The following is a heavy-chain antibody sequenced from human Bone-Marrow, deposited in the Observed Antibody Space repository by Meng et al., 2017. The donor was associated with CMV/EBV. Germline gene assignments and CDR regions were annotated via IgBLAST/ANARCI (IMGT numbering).Heavy chain of an antibody. CDR2: INWNSGSI. D-gene: IGHD6-13*01. CDR3: AKDRVSSRYGGGFNGVDV. CDR1: GFTFDDYA. Sequence: SLRLSCAASGFTFDDYAMHWIRQAPGKGLEWVSSINWNSGSIGYGDSVKGRFTISRDNAKKSLFLQMNSLTREDTALYYCAKDRVSSRYGGGFNGVDVWGQGTTVTVSS. J-gene: IGHJ6*02. V-gene: IGHV3-9*01.